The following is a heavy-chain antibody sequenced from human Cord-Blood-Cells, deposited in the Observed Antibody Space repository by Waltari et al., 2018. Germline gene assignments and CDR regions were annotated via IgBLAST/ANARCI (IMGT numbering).Heavy chain of an antibody. J-gene: IGHJ6*03. CDR3: ATGDWYSSGWYNYYYYMDV. CDR1: GYTLTELS. D-gene: IGHD6-19*01. V-gene: IGHV1-24*01. Sequence: QVQLVQSGAEVKKPGASVKVSCKVSGYTLTELSMPWVRTAPGKGLEWMGGFDPEDGETIYAQKFQGRVTMTEDTSTDTAYMELSSLRSEDTAVYYCATGDWYSSGWYNYYYYMDVWGKGTTVTVSS. CDR2: FDPEDGET.